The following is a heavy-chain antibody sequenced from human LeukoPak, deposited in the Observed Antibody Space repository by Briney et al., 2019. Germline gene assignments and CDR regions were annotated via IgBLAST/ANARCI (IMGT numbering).Heavy chain of an antibody. V-gene: IGHV3-33*01. CDR2: IWYDGSNK. CDR1: GFTFSSYG. CDR3: ARDREVRGVTWFDP. J-gene: IGHJ5*02. D-gene: IGHD3-10*01. Sequence: GGSLRLSCAASGFTFSSYGMHWVRQAPGKGLEWVAVIWYDGSNKYYADSVKGRFTISRDNSKNTLYLQMNSLRAEDTAVYYCARDREVRGVTWFDPWGQGTLVTVSS.